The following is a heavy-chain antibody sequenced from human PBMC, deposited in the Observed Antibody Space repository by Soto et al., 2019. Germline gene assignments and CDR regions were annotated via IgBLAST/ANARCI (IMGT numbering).Heavy chain of an antibody. V-gene: IGHV3-7*03. CDR3: ARDQGYSGYVAYYYYGMDV. Sequence: GGSLRLSCAASGFTFRSYWMSWVRQAPGKGLEWVANIKQDGSEKYYVDSVKGRFTISRDNAKNSLYLQMNSLRAEDTAVYYCARDQGYSGYVAYYYYGMDVWGQGTTVTVSS. CDR2: IKQDGSEK. CDR1: GFTFRSYW. J-gene: IGHJ6*02. D-gene: IGHD5-12*01.